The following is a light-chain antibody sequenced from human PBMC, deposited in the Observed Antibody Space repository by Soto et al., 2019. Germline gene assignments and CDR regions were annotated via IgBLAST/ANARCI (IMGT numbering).Light chain of an antibody. Sequence: EIVLTQSPGTLSLSPGERATLSCRASQSFNSTDLAWYQQKPGQAPRLLIYGASSRATAIPDRFSGSGSGTDFTLTISRLDPEDFAVYYCQQYGSSPLTFGQGTKVEIK. CDR1: QSFNSTD. CDR3: QQYGSSPLT. J-gene: IGKJ1*01. CDR2: GAS. V-gene: IGKV3-20*01.